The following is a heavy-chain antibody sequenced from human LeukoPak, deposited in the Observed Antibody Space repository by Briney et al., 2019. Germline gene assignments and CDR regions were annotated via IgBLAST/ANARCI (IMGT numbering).Heavy chain of an antibody. CDR3: ARTRGYYGTSMDY. Sequence: SETLSLTCTVSGGSISSYYWSWIRQPPGKGLEWTGYIYYSGSTNYNPSLKSRVTISVDTSKNQFSLKLSSVTAADTAVYYCARTRGYYGTSMDYWGQGTLVTVSS. J-gene: IGHJ4*02. CDR1: GGSISSYY. D-gene: IGHD1-26*01. V-gene: IGHV4-59*08. CDR2: IYYSGST.